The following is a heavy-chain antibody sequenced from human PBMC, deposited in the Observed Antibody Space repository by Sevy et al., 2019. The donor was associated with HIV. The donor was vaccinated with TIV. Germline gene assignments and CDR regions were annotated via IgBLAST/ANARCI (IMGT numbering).Heavy chain of an antibody. V-gene: IGHV1-2*06. CDR3: ARDGGGGTTNSGMDV. D-gene: IGHD1-7*01. CDR1: GYTFTGDY. CDR2: VFPNSGGT. Sequence: ASVKVSCKASGYTFTGDYLHWVRQAPGHGLEWMGRVFPNSGGTNYAQKFQGRVTMTRDTSISTAYMELSRLRSDDTAVDSCARDGGGGTTNSGMDVWGQGTTVTVSS. J-gene: IGHJ6*02.